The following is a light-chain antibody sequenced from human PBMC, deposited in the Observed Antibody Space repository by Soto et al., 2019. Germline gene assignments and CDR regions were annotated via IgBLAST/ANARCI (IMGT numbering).Light chain of an antibody. J-gene: IGLJ2*01. CDR3: QTWVSNTVV. CDR2: QDT. V-gene: IGLV3-1*01. CDR1: NLGDQY. Sequence: SYELTQPPSVSVSPGQTASITCSGDNLGDQYACWYQQRPSQSPVVVIYQDTKRPSGIPERFSGSNSGNTATLTISGTQAMDEADYYCQTWVSNTVVFGGGTKLTVL.